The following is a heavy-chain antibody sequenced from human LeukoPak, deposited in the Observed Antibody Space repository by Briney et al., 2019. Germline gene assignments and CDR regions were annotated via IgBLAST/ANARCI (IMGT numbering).Heavy chain of an antibody. CDR3: ARAARLGYYYYYMDV. V-gene: IGHV1-18*01. CDR2: ISAYNGNT. J-gene: IGHJ6*03. Sequence: ASVKVSCKASGYTFTSYGISWVRQAPGQGLEWMGWISAYNGNTNYAQKFQGRVTITADKSTSTAYMELSSLRSEDTAVYYCARAARLGYYYYYMDVWGKGTTVTVSS. CDR1: GYTFTSYG. D-gene: IGHD7-27*01.